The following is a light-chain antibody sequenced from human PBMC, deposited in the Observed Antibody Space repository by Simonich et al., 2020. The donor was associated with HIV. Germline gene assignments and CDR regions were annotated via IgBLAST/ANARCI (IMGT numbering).Light chain of an antibody. Sequence: QSALTQPASVSGSPGQSITIPCTGTSSDVGGYNYVSWYQQHPGKAPKLMIYDVSKWPSGVPDRFSGSKSGNTASLTISGLQAEDEADYYCCSYAGSHTFVFGGGTKLTVL. V-gene: IGLV2-11*01. CDR3: CSYAGSHTFV. CDR2: DVS. CDR1: SSDVGGYNY. J-gene: IGLJ2*01.